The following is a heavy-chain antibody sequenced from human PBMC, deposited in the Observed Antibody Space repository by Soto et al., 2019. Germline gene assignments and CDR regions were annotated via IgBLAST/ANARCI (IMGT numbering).Heavy chain of an antibody. D-gene: IGHD4-17*01. CDR1: GFTFDDYA. CDR3: AKVEGIVGGGHDYGDYSATAFDI. J-gene: IGHJ3*02. Sequence: EVQLVESGGGLVQPGRSLRLSCAASGFTFDDYAMHWVRQAPGKGLEWVSGISWNSGSIGYADSVKGRFTISRDNAKNSLYLQMNSLRDEDKALYYCAKVEGIVGGGHDYGDYSATAFDIWGQGTMVTVSS. CDR2: ISWNSGSI. V-gene: IGHV3-9*01.